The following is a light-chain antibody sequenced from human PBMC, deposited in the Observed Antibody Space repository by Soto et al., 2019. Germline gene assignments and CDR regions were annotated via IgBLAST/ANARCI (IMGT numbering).Light chain of an antibody. J-gene: IGKJ1*01. CDR2: GAS. V-gene: IGKV3-20*01. Sequence: EKGWTQDTGRLCVAQGERGTLSSRVCQSVGSSYLAWYQQKPGQAPRLLIYGASSRATGIPDRFSGSGSGTDFPLTTCILELQALPAYYCQHPGCSSWTSAPGTKVDI. CDR1: QSVGSSY. CDR3: QHPGCSSWT.